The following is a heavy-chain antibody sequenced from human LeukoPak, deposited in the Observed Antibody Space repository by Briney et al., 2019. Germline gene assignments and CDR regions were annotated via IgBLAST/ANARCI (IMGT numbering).Heavy chain of an antibody. V-gene: IGHV4-38-2*01. J-gene: IGHJ4*02. Sequence: SETLSLTCAVSGYSISSGYYWGWIRQPPGKGLEWIGSIYHSGSTYYNPSLKSRVTMSVDTSKNQFSLKLSSVTAADTAVYYCARLLGYYFDYWGQGTLVTVSS. CDR2: IYHSGST. CDR3: ARLLGYYFDY. CDR1: GYSISSGYY. D-gene: IGHD1-26*01.